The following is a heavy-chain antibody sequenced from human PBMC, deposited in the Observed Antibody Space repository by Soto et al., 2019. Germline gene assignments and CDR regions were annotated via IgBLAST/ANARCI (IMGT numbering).Heavy chain of an antibody. CDR3: ARGSRRITIFGVVIIPFDY. J-gene: IGHJ4*02. CDR2: INHSGST. V-gene: IGHV4-34*01. D-gene: IGHD3-3*01. CDR1: GGSFSGYY. Sequence: VQLQQWGAGLLKPSETLSLTCAVYGGSFSGYYWSWIRQPPGKGLEWIGEINHSGSTNYNPSLKRRVTISVDTSKIQFSLKRSSVTAADTAVYYCARGSRRITIFGVVIIPFDYWGQGTLVTVSS.